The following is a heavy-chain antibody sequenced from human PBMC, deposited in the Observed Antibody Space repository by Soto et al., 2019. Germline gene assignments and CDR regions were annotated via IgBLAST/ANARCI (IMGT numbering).Heavy chain of an antibody. CDR2: IYYSGST. Sequence: PSETLSLTCTVSGGSISSSSYYWGWIRQPPGKGLEWIGSIYYSGSTYYSPSFQGQVTISADKSISTAYLQWSSLKASDTAMYYCARLSGDDSSGYYYQGGYYGMDVWGQGTTVTVSS. D-gene: IGHD3-22*01. CDR3: ARLSGDDSSGYYYQGGYYGMDV. CDR1: GGSISSSSYY. V-gene: IGHV4-39*07. J-gene: IGHJ6*02.